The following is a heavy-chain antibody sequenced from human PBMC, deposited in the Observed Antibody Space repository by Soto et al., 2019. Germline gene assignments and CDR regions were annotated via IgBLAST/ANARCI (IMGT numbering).Heavy chain of an antibody. CDR2: IYYSGST. V-gene: IGHV4-59*08. Sequence: SETLSLTCTVSGGSISSYYWSWIRQPPGKGLVCIGYIYYSGSTNYNPSLKSRVTISVDTSKNQFSLKLSSVTAADTAVYYCARNYGDYVDYWGQGTLVTVSS. CDR1: GGSISSYY. D-gene: IGHD4-17*01. CDR3: ARNYGDYVDY. J-gene: IGHJ4*02.